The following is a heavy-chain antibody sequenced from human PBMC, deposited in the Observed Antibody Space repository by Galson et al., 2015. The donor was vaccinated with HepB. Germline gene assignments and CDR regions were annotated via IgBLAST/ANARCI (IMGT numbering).Heavy chain of an antibody. CDR2: IIPILGIA. D-gene: IGHD2-21*02. CDR3: ARSGSAYCGGDCYLKPDWYFDL. V-gene: IGHV1-69*04. CDR1: GGTFSSYA. J-gene: IGHJ2*01. Sequence: SVKVSCKASGGTFSSYAISWVRQAPGQGLEWMGRIIPILGIANYAQKFQGRVTITADKSTSTAYMELSSLRSEDTAVYYCARSGSAYCGGDCYLKPDWYFDLWGRGTLVTVSS.